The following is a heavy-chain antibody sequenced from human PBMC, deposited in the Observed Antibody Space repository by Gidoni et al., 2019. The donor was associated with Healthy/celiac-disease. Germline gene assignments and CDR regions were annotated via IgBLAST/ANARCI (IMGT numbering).Heavy chain of an antibody. Sequence: QVQLQESGPGLVKPSETLSLTCTVSGGSISSYYWSWIRQPPGKGLEWIGYIYYSGSTNYNPSLKSRVTISVDTSKNQFSLKLSSVTAADTAVYYCARVRSGTVAGVYYFDYWGQGTLVTVSS. CDR3: ARVRSGTVAGVYYFDY. CDR1: GGSISSYY. J-gene: IGHJ4*02. CDR2: IYYSGST. V-gene: IGHV4-59*01. D-gene: IGHD6-19*01.